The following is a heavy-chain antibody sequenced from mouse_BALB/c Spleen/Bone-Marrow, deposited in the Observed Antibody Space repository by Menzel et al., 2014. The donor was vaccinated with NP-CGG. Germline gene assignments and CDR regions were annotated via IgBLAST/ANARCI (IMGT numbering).Heavy chain of an antibody. D-gene: IGHD2-1*01. CDR2: IAPGSGST. Sequence: DLVKPGASVKLSCKASGYTFTNYWINWIKQRPGQGLEWIGRIAPGSGSTYYNEMFKGKAPLTVDTSSSTAYIQLSSLSSEDSAVYFCARGIYYGNYVYAMDYWGQGTSVTVSS. CDR1: GYTFTNYW. J-gene: IGHJ4*01. CDR3: ARGIYYGNYVYAMDY. V-gene: IGHV1S41*01.